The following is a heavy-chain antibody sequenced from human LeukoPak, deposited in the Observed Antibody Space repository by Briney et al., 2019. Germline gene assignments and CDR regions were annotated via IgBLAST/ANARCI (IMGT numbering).Heavy chain of an antibody. Sequence: GGSLRLSCAASGFTFSGYWMSWVRQAPGKGLEWVANITQDGSGKCYVDSVKGRFTISRDNAKNSLFLQTYSLRAEDTAVYYCARDWQWQQLDGDAFDIWGQGTMVTVSS. CDR2: ITQDGSGK. D-gene: IGHD6-13*01. CDR3: ARDWQWQQLDGDAFDI. V-gene: IGHV3-7*04. J-gene: IGHJ3*02. CDR1: GFTFSGYW.